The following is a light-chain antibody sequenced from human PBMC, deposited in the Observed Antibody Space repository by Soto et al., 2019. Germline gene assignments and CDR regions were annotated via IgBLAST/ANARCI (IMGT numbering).Light chain of an antibody. J-gene: IGKJ5*01. CDR1: QSVSGN. Sequence: EIVMTQSPATLSVSPGERATLSCRASQSVSGNLAWYQQKPGQAPRLLIYGASTRATGIPARFSGSGSGTEFTLTISSLQSEDFAVYYCLPYNNWPPITFGQGTRLEIK. V-gene: IGKV3-15*01. CDR2: GAS. CDR3: LPYNNWPPIT.